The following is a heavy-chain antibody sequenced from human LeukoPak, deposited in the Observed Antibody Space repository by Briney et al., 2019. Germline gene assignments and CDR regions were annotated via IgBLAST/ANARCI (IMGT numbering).Heavy chain of an antibody. V-gene: IGHV1-69*05. Sequence: ASVRVSCKASGGTFSSYAISWVRQAPGQGLEWMGGIIPIFGTAKYAQTFQGRDTITTEESTSTAYMEVSRLRSEDTAVYYCARGGTGYGDYVYYYYYMDAGGKGTTVTGAS. CDR3: ARGGTGYGDYVYYYYYMDA. CDR2: IIPIFGTA. J-gene: IGHJ6*03. CDR1: GGTFSSYA. D-gene: IGHD4-17*01.